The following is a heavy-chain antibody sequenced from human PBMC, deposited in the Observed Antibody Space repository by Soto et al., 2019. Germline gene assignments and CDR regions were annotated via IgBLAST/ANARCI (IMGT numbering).Heavy chain of an antibody. Sequence: ASVKVSCKASGGTFSSYAISWVRQAPGQGLEWMGGIIPIFGTANYAQKFQGRVTITADESTSTAYMELSSLRSEDTAVYYCARGRFDTGYYPYWGQGTLVTVSS. J-gene: IGHJ4*02. CDR2: IIPIFGTA. D-gene: IGHD3-9*01. CDR1: GGTFSSYA. V-gene: IGHV1-69*13. CDR3: ARGRFDTGYYPY.